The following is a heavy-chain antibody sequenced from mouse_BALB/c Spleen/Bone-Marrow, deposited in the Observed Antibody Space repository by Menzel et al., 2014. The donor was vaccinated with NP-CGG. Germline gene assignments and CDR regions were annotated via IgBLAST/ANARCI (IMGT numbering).Heavy chain of an antibody. V-gene: IGHV1-53*01. Sequence: VQLQQSGAELVKPGASVKLSCKASGYTFTSYYLYWVKQGPGQGLEWIGEINPSNGGTNFNERFKSKASLTVDKSSSTAYMQLNSLTSEDSAIYYCTRLSLLSYYYSMDYWGHRTSVTVSS. D-gene: IGHD2-10*01. CDR3: TRLSLLSYYYSMDY. J-gene: IGHJ4*01. CDR2: INPSNGGT. CDR1: GYTFTSYY.